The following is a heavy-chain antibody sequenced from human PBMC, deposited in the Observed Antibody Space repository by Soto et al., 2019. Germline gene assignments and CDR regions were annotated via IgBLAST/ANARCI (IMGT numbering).Heavy chain of an antibody. CDR2: IYHSGTN. D-gene: IGHD2-21*02. Sequence: QVQLQESGPGLVKPSGTLSLTCAVSGGSISSDDWWTWVRQTPGKGLEWIGEIYHSGTNNYNPSLMSRVTIAVDKAKSQFSLRLDSVTAADTAVYYCARSDCYGVCRGKWLDPWGHGILVTVSS. CDR3: ARSDCYGVCRGKWLDP. J-gene: IGHJ5*02. V-gene: IGHV4-4*02. CDR1: GGSISSDDW.